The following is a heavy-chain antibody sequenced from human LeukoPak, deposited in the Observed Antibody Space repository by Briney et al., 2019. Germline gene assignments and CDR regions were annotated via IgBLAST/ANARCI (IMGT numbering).Heavy chain of an antibody. D-gene: IGHD6-13*01. J-gene: IGHJ4*02. V-gene: IGHV3-7*01. CDR3: VRDMGQQLDPFDY. CDR1: GFTFSSYW. CDR2: IKQDGSEK. Sequence: PGGSLRLSCAASGFTFSSYWMSWVRQAPGGGLEWVPNIKQDGSEKYYVDSVKGRFTISRDNAKNSLYLQMNSLRAEDTAVYYCVRDMGQQLDPFDYWGQGTLVTVSS.